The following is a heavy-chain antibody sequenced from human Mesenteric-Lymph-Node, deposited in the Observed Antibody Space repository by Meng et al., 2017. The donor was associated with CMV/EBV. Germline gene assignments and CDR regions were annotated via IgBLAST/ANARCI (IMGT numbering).Heavy chain of an antibody. CDR1: GFTFSSYW. CDR3: ARDPFAYSNNLDY. D-gene: IGHD6-13*01. CDR2: IKQDGSEK. J-gene: IGHJ4*02. Sequence: GESLKISCAASGFTFSSYWMSWVRQAPGKGLEWVANIKQDGSEKYYVDSVKGRFTISRDNAKNSLYLQMNSLRAEDTAVYYCARDPFAYSNNLDYWGQGTLVTVSS. V-gene: IGHV3-7*01.